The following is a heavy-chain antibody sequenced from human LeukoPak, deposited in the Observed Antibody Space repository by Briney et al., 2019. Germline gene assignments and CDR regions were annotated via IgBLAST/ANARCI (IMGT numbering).Heavy chain of an antibody. J-gene: IGHJ5*02. Sequence: GASVKVSCKASGYTFTSYGISWVRQAPGQGLEWMGWISACNGNTNYAQKLQGRVTMTTDTSTSTAYMELRSLRSDDTAVYYCASRGSSSSGYWFDPWGQGTLVTVSS. D-gene: IGHD6-6*01. V-gene: IGHV1-18*01. CDR3: ASRGSSSSGYWFDP. CDR1: GYTFTSYG. CDR2: ISACNGNT.